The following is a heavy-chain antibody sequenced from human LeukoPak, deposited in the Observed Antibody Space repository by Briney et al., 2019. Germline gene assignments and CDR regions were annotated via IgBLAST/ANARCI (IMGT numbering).Heavy chain of an antibody. V-gene: IGHV4-34*01. CDR3: ARGRYTGSDYYFDY. CDR2: INHSGST. Sequence: SETLSLTCAVYGGSFSGYYWSWIRQPPGKGLEWIGEINHSGSTNYNPSLKSRVTISVDTSENQFSLKLSSVTAADTAVYYCARGRYTGSDYYFDYWGQRTLVTVSS. J-gene: IGHJ4*02. D-gene: IGHD2-2*02. CDR1: GGSFSGYY.